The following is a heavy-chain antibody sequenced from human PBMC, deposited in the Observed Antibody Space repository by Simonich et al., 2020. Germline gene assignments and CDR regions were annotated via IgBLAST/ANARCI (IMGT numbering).Heavy chain of an antibody. CDR3: ARDRRTGDWYFDL. J-gene: IGHJ2*01. CDR1: GFTFSSYW. CDR2: IKQDGSDK. Sequence: EVQLVESGGGLVQPGGSLRLSCAASGFTFSSYWMSWVRQAPGRGLEWGANIKQDGSDKYYVDSVKGRFTISRDNAKNSLYLQMNSLRAEDTAVYYCARDRRTGDWYFDLWGRGTLVTVSS. D-gene: IGHD7-27*01. V-gene: IGHV3-7*01.